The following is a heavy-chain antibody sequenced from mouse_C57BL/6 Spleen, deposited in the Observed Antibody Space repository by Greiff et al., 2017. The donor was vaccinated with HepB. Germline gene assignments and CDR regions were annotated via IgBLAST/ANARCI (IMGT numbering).Heavy chain of an antibody. V-gene: IGHV5-4*03. CDR3: ARGGSPWFAY. CDR1: GFTFSSYA. D-gene: IGHD1-1*01. Sequence: EVKVVESGGGLVKPGGSLKLSCAASGFTFSSYAMSWVRQTPEKRLEWVATISDGGSYTYYPDNVKGRFTISRDNAKNNLYLQMSHLKSEDTAMYYCARGGSPWFAYWGQGTLVTVSA. CDR2: ISDGGSYT. J-gene: IGHJ3*01.